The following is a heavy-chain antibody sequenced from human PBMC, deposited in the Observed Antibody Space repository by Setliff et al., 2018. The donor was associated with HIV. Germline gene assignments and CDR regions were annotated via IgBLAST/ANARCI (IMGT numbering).Heavy chain of an antibody. Sequence: PSETLSLTCDVSGVSISKNRNWWSWVRQPPGKGLEWIGEIYFNLQTNYNPAFKSRVSMGLDNAKDQFSLRLTSVTAADTAIYYCTRDWWAYGLMGSWGQGVLVTV. V-gene: IGHV4-4*02. J-gene: IGHJ5*02. CDR3: TRDWWAYGLMGS. CDR2: IYFNLQT. CDR1: GVSISKNRNW. D-gene: IGHD2-15*01.